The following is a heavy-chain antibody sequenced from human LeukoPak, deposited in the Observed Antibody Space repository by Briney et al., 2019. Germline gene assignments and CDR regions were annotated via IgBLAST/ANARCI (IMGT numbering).Heavy chain of an antibody. CDR3: ATKTAPPRRVDSSDI. CDR1: GDSISPYY. D-gene: IGHD5-18*01. CDR2: IYTSGTT. J-gene: IGHJ3*02. V-gene: IGHV4-4*07. Sequence: PSETLSPTCSVSGDSISPYYCSWIRQPAGKGLEWIGRIYTSGTTYYNPSLKSRVTFSLDTSKNHFSLKLTSVTAADTAVYYCATKTAPPRRVDSSDIWGQGTMVTVSS.